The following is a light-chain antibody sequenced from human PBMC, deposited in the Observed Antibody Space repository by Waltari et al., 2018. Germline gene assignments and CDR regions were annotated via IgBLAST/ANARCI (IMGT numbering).Light chain of an antibody. J-gene: IGKJ1*01. CDR2: AAS. V-gene: IGKV1-39*01. Sequence: DIQMTQSPSSLSASVRDRVTITCRASQSISNNLNWYQQKPGKAPRVLIYAASSLQTGVPSRFSGSGSGTDFTLTISSLQPEDFATYYCQQSYNYPRTFGQGTKVEI. CDR3: QQSYNYPRT. CDR1: QSISNN.